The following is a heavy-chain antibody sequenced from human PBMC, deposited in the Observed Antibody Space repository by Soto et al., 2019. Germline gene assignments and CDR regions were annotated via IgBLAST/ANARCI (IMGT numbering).Heavy chain of an antibody. V-gene: IGHV3-11*05. Sequence: PGGSLRLSCAASGFTFSDYYMSWIRQAPGKGLEWVSYISSSSSYTNYADSVKGRFTISRDNAKNSLYLQMNSLRAEDTAVYYCARERNGYNYIFAYWGQGTLVTVSX. CDR1: GFTFSDYY. J-gene: IGHJ4*02. CDR2: ISSSSSYT. D-gene: IGHD5-12*01. CDR3: ARERNGYNYIFAY.